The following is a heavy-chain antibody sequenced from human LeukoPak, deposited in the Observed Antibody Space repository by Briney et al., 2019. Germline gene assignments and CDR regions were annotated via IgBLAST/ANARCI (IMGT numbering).Heavy chain of an antibody. Sequence: GGSLRLSCAASGFAFSNAWMSRVRQAPGKGLEWVGRIKSRTDGGTTDYPAPVKGRFTISRDDSKNTLYLQMNSLKTEDTAVYYCTTDPQCSGGDCYYFDYWGQGSLVTVSS. V-gene: IGHV3-15*01. CDR3: TTDPQCSGGDCYYFDY. CDR2: IKSRTDGGTT. D-gene: IGHD2-21*02. CDR1: GFAFSNAW. J-gene: IGHJ4*02.